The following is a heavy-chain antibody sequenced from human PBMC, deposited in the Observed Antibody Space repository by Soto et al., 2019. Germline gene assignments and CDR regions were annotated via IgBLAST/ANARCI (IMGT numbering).Heavy chain of an antibody. Sequence: GASVKVSCKASGYTFNRYYMHWVRQAPGPGLEWMGWISPHTGGTTYAQKFQGRVTMTRDTSTSTVYMELSSLRSEDTAVYYCARDRWPRPRSSGWLPPLGYWGQGTLVTVSS. J-gene: IGHJ4*02. V-gene: IGHV1-2*02. D-gene: IGHD6-19*01. CDR3: ARDRWPRPRSSGWLPPLGY. CDR1: GYTFNRYY. CDR2: ISPHTGGT.